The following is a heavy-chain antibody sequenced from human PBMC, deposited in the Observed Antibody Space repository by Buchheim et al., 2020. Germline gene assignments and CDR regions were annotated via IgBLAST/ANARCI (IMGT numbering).Heavy chain of an antibody. CDR1: GFTFSSYA. D-gene: IGHD3-22*01. CDR3: AKDPTQYYYDSSGYLDY. CDR2: IRGSGGST. Sequence: EVQLLESGGGLVQPGGSLRLSCAASGFTFSSYAMSWVRQAPGKGLEWVSAIRGSGGSTYYADSVKGRFTISRDNSKNTLYLQMNSLKAEDKAVYYCAKDPTQYYYDSSGYLDYWGQGTL. J-gene: IGHJ4*02. V-gene: IGHV3-23*01.